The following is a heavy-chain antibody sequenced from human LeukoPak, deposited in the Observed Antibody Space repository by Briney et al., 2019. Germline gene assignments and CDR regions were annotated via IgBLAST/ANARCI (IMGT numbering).Heavy chain of an antibody. Sequence: ASVKVSCMASGYSFSGHYIHWVRQAPGQGLEWMGQINPNSAASHYAQKFQDRVTMTSDTSINMAYMELRSLRSDDTAVYYCATDFYGSRPGAFDYWGQGTLITVSS. V-gene: IGHV1-2*06. J-gene: IGHJ4*02. CDR2: INPNSAAS. CDR3: ATDFYGSRPGAFDY. D-gene: IGHD3-10*01. CDR1: GYSFSGHY.